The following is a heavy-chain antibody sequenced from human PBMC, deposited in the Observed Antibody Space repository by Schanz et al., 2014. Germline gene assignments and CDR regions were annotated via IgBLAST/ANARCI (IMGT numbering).Heavy chain of an antibody. D-gene: IGHD3-10*01. V-gene: IGHV3-49*03. J-gene: IGHJ6*02. Sequence: EVQLVESGGGLVQPGRSLRLSCTASGFTFSDYAMSWFRQAPGKGLEWVGFIRSKAYGGTKEYAASVKGRFTISRDDSKSTAFLQMNRLRTEDTAVYYCARDFDDMRGYGSGYCMGECMDVWGQGTTVTVSS. CDR1: GFTFSDYA. CDR3: ARDFDDMRGYGSGYCMGECMDV. CDR2: IRSKAYGGTK.